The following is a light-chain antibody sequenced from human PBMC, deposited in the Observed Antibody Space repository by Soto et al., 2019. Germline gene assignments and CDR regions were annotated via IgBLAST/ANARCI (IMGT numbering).Light chain of an antibody. V-gene: IGLV2-14*03. J-gene: IGLJ2*01. Sequence: QSALTQPASVSGAPGQSITISCTGTSSDVGFFNYVYWYQQHPGTAPKLIIFKVTNRPSGVSYRFSGSKSGTTASLTISGVQAEDEDDYYCYSCRLSGPLVFGGGTKLTVL. CDR1: SSDVGFFNY. CDR2: KVT. CDR3: YSCRLSGPLV.